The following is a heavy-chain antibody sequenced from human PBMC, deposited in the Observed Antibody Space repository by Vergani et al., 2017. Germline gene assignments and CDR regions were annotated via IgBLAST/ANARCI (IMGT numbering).Heavy chain of an antibody. J-gene: IGHJ4*02. CDR3: ARAGGGGINDFWN. CDR1: GGTFSSYA. V-gene: IGHV1-69*01. CDR2: IIPIFGTA. Sequence: QVQLVQSGAEVKKPGSSVKFSCKASGGTFSSYAISWVRQAPGQGLEWMGGIIPIFGTANYAQKFQGKVTITADESTTSAYMELSSLRSEDTAVYYCARAGGGGINDFWNWGQGTLVTVSS. D-gene: IGHD3-3*01.